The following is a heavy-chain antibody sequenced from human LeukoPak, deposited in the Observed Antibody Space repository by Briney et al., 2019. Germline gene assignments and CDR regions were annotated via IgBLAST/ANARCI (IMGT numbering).Heavy chain of an antibody. D-gene: IGHD5-18*01. CDR3: GYSYGYDYYFDY. CDR1: GGSISSSNYY. J-gene: IGHJ4*02. V-gene: IGHV4-39*07. Sequence: SETLSLTCTVSGGSISSSNYYWGWIRQPPGKGLEWIGSIYYSGSTYYNPSLKSRVTISVDTSKNQFSLKLSSVTAADTAVYYCGYSYGYDYYFDYWGQGTLVTVSS. CDR2: IYYSGST.